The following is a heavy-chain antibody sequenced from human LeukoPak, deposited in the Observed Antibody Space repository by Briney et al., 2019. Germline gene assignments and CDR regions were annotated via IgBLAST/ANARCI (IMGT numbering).Heavy chain of an antibody. CDR3: ARHRTSGVGATSWFDP. J-gene: IGHJ5*02. Sequence: SETLSLTCTVSGGSISSYYWSWIRQPPGKGLEWIGYIYYSGSTNYNPSLKSRVTISVDTSKNQFSLKLSSVTAADTAVYYCARHRTSGVGATSWFDPWSQGTLVTVSS. CDR1: GGSISSYY. D-gene: IGHD1-26*01. CDR2: IYYSGST. V-gene: IGHV4-59*08.